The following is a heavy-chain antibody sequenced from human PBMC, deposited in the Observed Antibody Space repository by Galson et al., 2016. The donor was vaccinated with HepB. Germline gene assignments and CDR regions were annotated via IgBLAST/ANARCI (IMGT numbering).Heavy chain of an antibody. CDR2: INHSGST. D-gene: IGHD3-16*01. J-gene: IGHJ3*02. CDR1: GGSFSGYY. CDR3: ARVGSYAFDI. Sequence: SETLSLTCAVYGGSFSGYYWTWIRQPPGKGLEWIGEINHSGSTNNNPSLKSRVTISVDTSKNQFSLKLTTVTAADTAVYYCARVGSYAFDIWGQGTMVTVSS. V-gene: IGHV4-34*01.